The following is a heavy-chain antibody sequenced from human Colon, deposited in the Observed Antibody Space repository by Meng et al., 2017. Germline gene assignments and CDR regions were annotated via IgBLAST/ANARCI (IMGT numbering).Heavy chain of an antibody. CDR3: ARERRYSSGWKNSDY. CDR1: GFTVIGSA. V-gene: IGHV3-73*02. CDR2: IRSKANSYAT. Sequence: GGCVVASDGCITLYCADSGFTVIGSAMHWARQASVKGLEGVGMIRSKANSYATEYASSVKGKFTISRDESKNTAYLQLNSLRADDTAVYYCARERRYSSGWKNSDYWGQGTLVTVSS. D-gene: IGHD6-19*01. J-gene: IGHJ4*02.